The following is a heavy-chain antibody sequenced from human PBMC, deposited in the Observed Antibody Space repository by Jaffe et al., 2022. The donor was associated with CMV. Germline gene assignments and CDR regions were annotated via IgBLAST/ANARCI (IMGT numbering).Heavy chain of an antibody. J-gene: IGHJ6*02. CDR3: ARPNYDSDGMDV. V-gene: IGHV4-39*01. CDR1: GGSISSSSYY. CDR2: IYYSGST. Sequence: QLQLQESGPGLVKPSETLSLTCTVSGGSISSSSYYWGWIRQPPGKGLEWIGSIYYSGSTYYNPSLKSRVTISVDTSKNQFSLKLSSVTAADTAVYYCARPNYDSDGMDVWGQGTTVTVSS. D-gene: IGHD3-3*01.